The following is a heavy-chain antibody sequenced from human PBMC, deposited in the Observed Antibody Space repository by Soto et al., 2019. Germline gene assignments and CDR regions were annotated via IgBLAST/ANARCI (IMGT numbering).Heavy chain of an antibody. Sequence: ASVKVSCKASGYTFSSYAMHWVRQAPGQGLEWMGWINPNSGGTNYAQKFQGRVTMTRDTSISTAYMELSRLRSDDTAVYYCARSRSQRHYDYWGQRTLVTVSS. CDR3: ARSRSQRHYDY. D-gene: IGHD1-1*01. CDR2: INPNSGGT. J-gene: IGHJ4*02. V-gene: IGHV1-2*02. CDR1: GYTFSSYA.